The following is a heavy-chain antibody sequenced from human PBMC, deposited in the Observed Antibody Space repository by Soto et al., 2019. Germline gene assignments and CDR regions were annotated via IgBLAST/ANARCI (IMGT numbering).Heavy chain of an antibody. CDR1: GGTFSSYA. CDR2: IIPIFGTA. J-gene: IGHJ6*02. CDR3: ARAYGSGIYYRAQSYYYYGMDV. Sequence: ASVKVSCKASGGTFSSYAISWVRQAPGQGLEWMGGIIPIFGTANYAQKFQGRVTITADKSTSTAYMELSSLRSEDTAVYYCARAYGSGIYYRAQSYYYYGMDVWRQGTTVTVSS. V-gene: IGHV1-69*06. D-gene: IGHD3-10*01.